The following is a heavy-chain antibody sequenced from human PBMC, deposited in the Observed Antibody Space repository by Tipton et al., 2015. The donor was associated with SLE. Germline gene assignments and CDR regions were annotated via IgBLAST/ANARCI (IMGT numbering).Heavy chain of an antibody. D-gene: IGHD4/OR15-4a*01. V-gene: IGHV3-9*01. CDR1: GFTFVDYA. CDR3: AGALLLAFDY. Sequence: SLRLSCAASGFTFVDYAMHWVRQAPGKGLEWVSGISWVSGTIHYADSVKGRFTISRDNAKNSLYLQMNSLRAEGTALYYCAGALLLAFDYWGQGTLVTVSS. J-gene: IGHJ4*02. CDR2: ISWVSGTI.